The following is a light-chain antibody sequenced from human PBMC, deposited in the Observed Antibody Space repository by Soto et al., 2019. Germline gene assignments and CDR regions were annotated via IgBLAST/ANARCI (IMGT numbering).Light chain of an antibody. Sequence: QSVLTQPASVSGSPGQSITISCTGTSGDIGSYNRVSWYQQHPGKAPKLIIYEVTDRPSGVSNRFSGSKSGNTASLTVFGLQAEDEAEYYCSSYTGGNPSYVFGTGTKLTVL. V-gene: IGLV2-14*01. J-gene: IGLJ1*01. CDR3: SSYTGGNPSYV. CDR2: EVT. CDR1: SGDIGSYNR.